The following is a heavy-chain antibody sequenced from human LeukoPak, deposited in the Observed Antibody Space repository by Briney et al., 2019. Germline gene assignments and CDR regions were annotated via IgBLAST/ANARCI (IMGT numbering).Heavy chain of an antibody. CDR3: ARDPAGYGDYVAWFDP. CDR2: ITTHTTI. V-gene: IGHV3-11*01. D-gene: IGHD4-17*01. Sequence: GGALRLSRAASGFPLSDYSMSWIRQAPRKGLEWVSYITTHTTIYYADSVQGRFTISRDNAKNSLYLQMNSLRAEDTDVYDCARDPAGYGDYVAWFDPWGQGTLVTVSS. J-gene: IGHJ5*02. CDR1: GFPLSDYS.